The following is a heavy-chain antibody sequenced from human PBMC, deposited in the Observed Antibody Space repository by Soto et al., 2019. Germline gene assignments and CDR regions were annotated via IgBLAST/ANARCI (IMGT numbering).Heavy chain of an antibody. CDR2: VSTYNGNT. D-gene: IGHD6-19*01. CDR3: ARDNGQWLVSD. CDR1: GYIFTSYG. Sequence: ASVKVSCKASGYIFTSYGISWVRQAPGQGLEWVGRVSTYNGNTKYAQKLQGRVTMTTDTSASIAYMELRSPRSDDTAVYYCARDNGQWLVSDWGQGPWSPSPQ. V-gene: IGHV1-18*01. J-gene: IGHJ1*01.